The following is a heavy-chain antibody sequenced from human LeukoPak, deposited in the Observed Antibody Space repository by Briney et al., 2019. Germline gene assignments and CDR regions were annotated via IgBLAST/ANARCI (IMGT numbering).Heavy chain of an antibody. D-gene: IGHD6-19*01. CDR3: AKGSGSGRFLSRDAFDI. J-gene: IGHJ3*02. Sequence: PGGSLRLSCAASGFTFSSYAMSWVRQAPGGGLEWVSAISGSGGSTYYADSVKGRFTISRDNSKNTLYLQMNSLRAEDTAVYYCAKGSGSGRFLSRDAFDIWGQGTMVTVSS. CDR2: ISGSGGST. CDR1: GFTFSSYA. V-gene: IGHV3-23*01.